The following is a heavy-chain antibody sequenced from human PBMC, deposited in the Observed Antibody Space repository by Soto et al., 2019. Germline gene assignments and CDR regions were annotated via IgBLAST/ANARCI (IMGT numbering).Heavy chain of an antibody. CDR1: GFTFSSYW. J-gene: IGHJ4*02. D-gene: IGHD1-26*01. CDR2: IKQDGSEK. V-gene: IGHV3-7*03. Sequence: EVQLVESGGGLVQPGGSLRLSCAASGFTFSSYWMSWVRQAPGKGLEWVANIKQDGSEKYYVDSVKGRFTISRDNAKNALYLQMNSLRAEDTAVYYCARDPSGRPFDYWGQGTLVTVSS. CDR3: ARDPSGRPFDY.